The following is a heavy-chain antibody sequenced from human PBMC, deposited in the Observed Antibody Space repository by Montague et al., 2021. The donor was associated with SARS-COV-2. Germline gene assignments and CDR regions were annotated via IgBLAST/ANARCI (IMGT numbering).Heavy chain of an antibody. Sequence: SLRLSCSASGFTFSSYDMHWVRQATGKGLEWVSAIGNAGDTYYPXSVKDRFTISRENAKNSSYLQMNNLRAGDTAAYYWARGVQYMVLGVIRYYYYAMDVWGQGTTVTVSS. CDR2: IGNAGDT. CDR3: ARGVQYMVLGVIRYYYYAMDV. CDR1: GFTFSSYD. J-gene: IGHJ6*02. V-gene: IGHV3-13*01. D-gene: IGHD3-10*01.